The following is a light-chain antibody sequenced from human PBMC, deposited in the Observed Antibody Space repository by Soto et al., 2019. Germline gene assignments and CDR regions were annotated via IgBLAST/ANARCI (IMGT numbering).Light chain of an antibody. CDR1: QSLVFSDRNTY. V-gene: IGKV2-30*01. CDR3: MQGTHWPFT. CDR2: KVS. J-gene: IGKJ3*01. Sequence: DVVMTQSPLFLSVTLGQSASISCRSSQSLVFSDRNTYLNWFHQRPGQSPRRLIDKVSNRDSGVPDRFSGSGAGTDFTLRSSRMEAEDVGIYFCMQGTHWPFTCGPGTKVDI.